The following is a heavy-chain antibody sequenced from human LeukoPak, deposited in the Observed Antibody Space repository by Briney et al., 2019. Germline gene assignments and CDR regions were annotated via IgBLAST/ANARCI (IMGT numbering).Heavy chain of an antibody. CDR3: ASRHRWYVFDI. CDR2: ISGSSSYK. J-gene: IGHJ3*02. V-gene: IGHV3-21*01. Sequence: GGSLRLSCAASGFTFSSYSMNWVRQAPGKGLEWVSSISGSSSYKYYADSVKGRFTISRDNAKNSLYLQMNSLRAEDTAVYYCASRHRWYVFDIWGQGTMVTVSS. CDR1: GFTFSSYS. D-gene: IGHD4-23*01.